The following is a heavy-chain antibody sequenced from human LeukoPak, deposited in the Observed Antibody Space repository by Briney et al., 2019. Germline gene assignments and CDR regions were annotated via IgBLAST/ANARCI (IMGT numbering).Heavy chain of an antibody. CDR2: IKQDGDD. V-gene: IGHV3-7*01. Sequence: PGGSLRLSCVASGFKFSGYWMTWVRHTPGKGLEWVANIKQDGDDKYAESVRGRFTISRDNVRNSLYLQMNSLRAEDTGIYYCARDQTLVAIGASGYWGQGTLVTVSS. J-gene: IGHJ4*02. D-gene: IGHD2/OR15-2a*01. CDR1: GFKFSGYW. CDR3: ARDQTLVAIGASGY.